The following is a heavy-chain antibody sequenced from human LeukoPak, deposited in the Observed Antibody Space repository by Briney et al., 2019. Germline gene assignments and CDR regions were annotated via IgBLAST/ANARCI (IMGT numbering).Heavy chain of an antibody. J-gene: IGHJ4*02. Sequence: GGSLGLSVAPSGFTLSGAAMHWFRQPSGKGRGWVAGFGNRVNYYATEYAASVKGRFTISRDDSKNTAYLQMSSLKIEDTAVYYCTTRRPDSYDGSGYHFEYWGQGTLVTVSS. D-gene: IGHD3-22*01. V-gene: IGHV3-73*01. CDR1: GFTLSGAA. CDR3: TTRRPDSYDGSGYHFEY. CDR2: FGNRVNYYAT.